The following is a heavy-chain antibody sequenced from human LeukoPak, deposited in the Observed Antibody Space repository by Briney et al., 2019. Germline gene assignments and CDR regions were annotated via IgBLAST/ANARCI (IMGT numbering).Heavy chain of an antibody. CDR1: GFTFSSYS. D-gene: IGHD2-2*01. V-gene: IGHV3-21*01. Sequence: PGGFLRLSCAASGFTFSSYSMNWVRQAPGKGLEWVSSISSSSSYIYYADSVKGRFTISRDNAKNSLYLQMNSLRAEDTAVYYCASAYCSSTSCYYYGMDVWGQGTTVTVSS. J-gene: IGHJ6*02. CDR2: ISSSSSYI. CDR3: ASAYCSSTSCYYYGMDV.